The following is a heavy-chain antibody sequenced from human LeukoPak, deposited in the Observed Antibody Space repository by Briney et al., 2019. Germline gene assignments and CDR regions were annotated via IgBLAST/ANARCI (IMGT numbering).Heavy chain of an antibody. J-gene: IGHJ5*02. Sequence: GASVKVSCKASGYSFTDYYMHWVRQAPGQGLEWMGWINPNSGGTNHVQKFQGRVTMTRDTSISTAYMELSRLRSDDTAVYYCARDVDSQPPTYNWFDPWGQGTLVTVSS. CDR2: INPNSGGT. V-gene: IGHV1-2*02. CDR1: GYSFTDYY. CDR3: ARDVDSQPPTYNWFDP. D-gene: IGHD3-22*01.